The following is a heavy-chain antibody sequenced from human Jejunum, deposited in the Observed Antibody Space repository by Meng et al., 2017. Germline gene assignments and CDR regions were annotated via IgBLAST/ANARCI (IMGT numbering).Heavy chain of an antibody. CDR2: INTAGTTT. V-gene: IGHV3-74*01. CDR1: GFTFGTYW. CDR3: SRSYGSEKILDY. Sequence: ARLVGFGGGLVQPGGSLRLSCAVSGFTFGTYWMHWVRQGPGEGLVWVSHINTAGTTTTYADSVKGRFTISRDNAKNTLYLQMSSLRAEDTAVYYCSRSYGSEKILDYWGQGTLVTVSS. J-gene: IGHJ4*02. D-gene: IGHD3-10*01.